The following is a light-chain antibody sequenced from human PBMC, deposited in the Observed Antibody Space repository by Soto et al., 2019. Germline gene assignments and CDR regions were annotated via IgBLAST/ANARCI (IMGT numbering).Light chain of an antibody. V-gene: IGLV1-40*01. J-gene: IGLJ1*01. CDR3: QSYDSSLSGYV. CDR2: DNN. CDR1: SSNIGAGYD. Sequence: QSVLTQPPSVSGAPGQRVTISCTGSSSNIGAGYDVHWYQQLPGAAPKVLIYDNNNRPSGVPDRFSGSKSGTSAYLAITGLQAEDEADYYCQSYDSSLSGYVFGTGTKVTVL.